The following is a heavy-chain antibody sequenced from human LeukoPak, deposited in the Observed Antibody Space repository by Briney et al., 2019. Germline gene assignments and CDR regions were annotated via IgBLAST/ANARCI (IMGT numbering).Heavy chain of an antibody. CDR2: IYYSGST. CDR1: GGSISSGGYY. Sequence: SETLSLTCTVSGGSISSGGYYWSWIRQHPGKGLEWIGYIYYSGSTYYNPSLKSRVTISVDTSKNQFSLKLSSVTAADTAVYYCARESRPYRNWFDPWGQGTLVTASS. J-gene: IGHJ5*02. V-gene: IGHV4-31*03. CDR3: ARESRPYRNWFDP. D-gene: IGHD1-14*01.